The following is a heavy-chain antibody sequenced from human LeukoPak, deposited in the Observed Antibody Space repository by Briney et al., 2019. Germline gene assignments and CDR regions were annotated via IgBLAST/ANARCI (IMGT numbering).Heavy chain of an antibody. D-gene: IGHD3-16*02. CDR3: ARDRLRLGELSRD. J-gene: IGHJ4*02. CDR1: GFTFSSYS. V-gene: IGHV3-21*01. Sequence: GGSLRLSCAASGFTFSSYSMNWVRQAPGKGLEWVSSISTTGSYIYYADSVKGRFTISRDNAKNSLYLQMNSLRAEDTAVYYCARDRLRLGELSRDWGQGTLVTVSS. CDR2: ISTTGSYI.